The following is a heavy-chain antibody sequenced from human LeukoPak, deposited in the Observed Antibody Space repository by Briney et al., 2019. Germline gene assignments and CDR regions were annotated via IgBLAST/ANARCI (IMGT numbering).Heavy chain of an antibody. Sequence: SETPSLTCTVSGGSISSGSYYWGWIRQPPGKGLEWIGSIYYSGSTYYNPSLKSRVTISVDTSKNQFSLKLSSVTAADTAVYYCARVSLGTTWGVLDYWGQGTLVTVSS. CDR2: IYYSGST. J-gene: IGHJ4*02. CDR1: GGSISSGSYY. CDR3: ARVSLGTTWGVLDY. D-gene: IGHD1-1*01. V-gene: IGHV4-39*07.